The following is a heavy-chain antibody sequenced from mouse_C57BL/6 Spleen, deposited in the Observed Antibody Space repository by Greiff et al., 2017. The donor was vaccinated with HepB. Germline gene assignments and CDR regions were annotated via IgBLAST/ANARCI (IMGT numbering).Heavy chain of an antibody. J-gene: IGHJ2*01. V-gene: IGHV1-7*01. CDR1: GYTFTSYC. CDR3: ARSRDYFDY. CDR2: INPISGYT. Sequence: VQLQQSGAELAKPGASVKLSCKASGYTFTSYCMHWVNQRPGQGLEWIGYINPISGYTKYNQKFKDKATLTADKSSSTAYMQLSSLTYEVSAVDYCARSRDYFDYWGQGTTLTVSS.